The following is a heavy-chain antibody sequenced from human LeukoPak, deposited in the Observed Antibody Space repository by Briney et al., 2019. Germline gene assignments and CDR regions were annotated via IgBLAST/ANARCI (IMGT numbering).Heavy chain of an antibody. J-gene: IGHJ5*02. D-gene: IGHD3-10*01. V-gene: IGHV1-2*02. Sequence: ASVKVSCKASGYTFSSYSMHWVRQPPGQGLEWMGWINPNSGGTNYAQKFQGRVTMTGDTSISTAYMELSRLRSADTAVYYCARDGRITMVRGVRRWFDPWGQGTLVTVSS. CDR3: ARDGRITMVRGVRRWFDP. CDR2: INPNSGGT. CDR1: GYTFSSYS.